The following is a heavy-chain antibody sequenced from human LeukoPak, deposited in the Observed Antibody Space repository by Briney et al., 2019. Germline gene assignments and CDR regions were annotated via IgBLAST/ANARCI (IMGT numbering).Heavy chain of an antibody. D-gene: IGHD3-10*01. J-gene: IGHJ4*02. Sequence: GRSLKLSCAASGFTFSSYGVHWVRQAPGKGLEWVAVIWYDGSNKYYADSVKGRFTISRDNSKNTLYLQMNSLRAEDTAVYYCAKDRGIPQYYFDYWGQGTLVTVSS. CDR1: GFTFSSYG. CDR2: IWYDGSNK. V-gene: IGHV3-33*06. CDR3: AKDRGIPQYYFDY.